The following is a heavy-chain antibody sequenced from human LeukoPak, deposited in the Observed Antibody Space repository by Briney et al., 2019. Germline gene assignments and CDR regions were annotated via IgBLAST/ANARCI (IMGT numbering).Heavy chain of an antibody. CDR1: GFTFSSYS. J-gene: IGHJ4*02. V-gene: IGHV3-21*04. D-gene: IGHD3-10*01. CDR3: AKVKVVYYGWGIYRTFDY. CDR2: ISSSSSYI. Sequence: GGSLRLSCAASGFTFSSYSMNWVRQAPGKGLEWVSSISSSSSYIYYADSVKGRFTISRDNAKNSLYLQMNSLRAEDTAVYYCAKVKVVYYGWGIYRTFDYWAREPLVTVSS.